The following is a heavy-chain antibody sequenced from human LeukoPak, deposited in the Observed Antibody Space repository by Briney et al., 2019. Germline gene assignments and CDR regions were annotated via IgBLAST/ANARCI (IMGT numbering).Heavy chain of an antibody. CDR3: ARGPPLATMMVVY. Sequence: GGSLSLSCAASGFSFSDYYMSWIRQAPGKGREWDAYSSSSSSTIYYEESVKGRFTISSDNAKNSLYLQMNSLRAEDTAVYYCARGPPLATMMVVYWGQGTLVTVSS. D-gene: IGHD3-22*01. CDR1: GFSFSDYY. J-gene: IGHJ4*02. V-gene: IGHV3-11*01. CDR2: SSSSSSTI.